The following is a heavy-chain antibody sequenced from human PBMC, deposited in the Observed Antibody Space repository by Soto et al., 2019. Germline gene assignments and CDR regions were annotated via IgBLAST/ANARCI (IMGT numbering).Heavy chain of an antibody. V-gene: IGHV4-30-2*01. J-gene: IGHJ6*02. D-gene: IGHD2-15*01. Sequence: PSETLSLTCAVSGGSISSGGYSWSWIRQPPGKGLEWIGYIYHSGSTYYNPSLKSRVTISVDRSKNQFSLKLSSVTAADTAVYYCARGHEWLSTLGYCSGGSCYPLRRNTPRSRGMDVWGQGTTVTVSS. CDR3: ARGHEWLSTLGYCSGGSCYPLRRNTPRSRGMDV. CDR2: IYHSGST. CDR1: GGSISSGGYS.